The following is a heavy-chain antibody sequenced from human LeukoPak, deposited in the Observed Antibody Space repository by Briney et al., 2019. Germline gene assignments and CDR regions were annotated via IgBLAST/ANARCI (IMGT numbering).Heavy chain of an antibody. CDR1: GGSFSGYY. D-gene: IGHD3-3*01. Sequence: SETLSLTCAVYGGSFSGYYWSWIRQPPGKGLEWIGEINHSGSTNYNPSLKSRVTISVDTSKNQFSLKLSSVTAADTAVYYCATQYYDFWSGYPLSYYYYYMDVWGKGTTVTVSS. CDR3: ATQYYDFWSGYPLSYYYYYMDV. V-gene: IGHV4-34*01. CDR2: INHSGST. J-gene: IGHJ6*03.